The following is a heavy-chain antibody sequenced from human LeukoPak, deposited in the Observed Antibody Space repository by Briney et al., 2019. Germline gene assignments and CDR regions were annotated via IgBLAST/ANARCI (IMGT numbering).Heavy chain of an antibody. D-gene: IGHD4-17*01. CDR1: GCTISSYY. V-gene: IGHV4-4*07. CDR3: ARDLADYGDYGFDYDYGMEV. J-gene: IGHJ6*02. CDR2: IYTSVST. Sequence: SETLSLTCTVSGCTISSYYWSWIRQPAGKGLEWIGRIYTSVSTNYNPSLKSRVTMSVDTSKNQFSLKLSSVSAADTAVYYCARDLADYGDYGFDYDYGMEVWGQGTTVTVSS.